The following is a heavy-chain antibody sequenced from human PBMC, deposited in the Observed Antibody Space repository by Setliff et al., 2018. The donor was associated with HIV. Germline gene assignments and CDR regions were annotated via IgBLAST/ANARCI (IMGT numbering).Heavy chain of an antibody. V-gene: IGHV4-39*01. CDR2: YHYSGST. J-gene: IGHJ4*02. CDR3: ARAPPGIQLLTTTNGPYYFDF. D-gene: IGHD1-26*01. CDR1: GGSISSSSYY. Sequence: SETLSLTCNVSGGSISSSSYYWGWIRQPPGKGLEWIGSYHYSGSTSYNPSLRSRVTISADTSKNQFSLKLTSVTAADTAVYYCARAPPGIQLLTTTNGPYYFDFWGQGLQVTVSS.